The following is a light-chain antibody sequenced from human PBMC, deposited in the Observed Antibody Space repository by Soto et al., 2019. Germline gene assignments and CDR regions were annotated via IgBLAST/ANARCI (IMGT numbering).Light chain of an antibody. J-gene: IGLJ1*01. CDR1: SSDVGAYNY. V-gene: IGLV2-14*01. CDR3: SSYTSATTYV. Sequence: QSVLTQPASVSGSPGQSITISCTGTSSDVGAYNYVSWYQQHPGKAPKLMIYDVSHRPAGVSNRFSGSKSGNTASLTISGLQTQDEADYCCSSYTSATTYVFGTGTKVTVL. CDR2: DVS.